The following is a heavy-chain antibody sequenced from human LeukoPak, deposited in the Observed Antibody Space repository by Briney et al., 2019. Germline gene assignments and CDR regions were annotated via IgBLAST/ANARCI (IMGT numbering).Heavy chain of an antibody. CDR3: ARASDVDYGDYFLDY. CDR1: GGSISLYY. J-gene: IGHJ4*01. D-gene: IGHD4-17*01. Sequence: PSETLSLTCTVSGGSISLYYWSWIRQPPGKGLEWIGYIYYTGSTNYNPSLKRGVIISVDTSKNQFSLKLNSVTAADTAVYYCARASDVDYGDYFLDYWGQGTLVTVSS. CDR2: IYYTGST. V-gene: IGHV4-59*01.